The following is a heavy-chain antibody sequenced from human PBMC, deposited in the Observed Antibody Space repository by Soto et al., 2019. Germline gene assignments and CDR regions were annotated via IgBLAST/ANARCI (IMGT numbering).Heavy chain of an antibody. V-gene: IGHV1-69*02. CDR1: GGTFSSYS. CDR3: ASSSRVLLDY. Sequence: QVQLVQSGAEVKKPGSSVKVSCKASGGTFSSYSISWVRQAPGQGLEWMGRIIPLLGIANYAQKFQGRVTITADKSTSTAYMELSSLRSEDPAVYYGASSSRVLLDYWGQGTLVTVSS. D-gene: IGHD3-10*01. CDR2: IIPLLGIA. J-gene: IGHJ4*02.